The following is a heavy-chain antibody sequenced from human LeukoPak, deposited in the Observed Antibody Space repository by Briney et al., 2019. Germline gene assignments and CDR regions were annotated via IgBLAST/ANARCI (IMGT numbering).Heavy chain of an antibody. CDR3: ARGLGGIAAAVRWFDP. CDR1: GGSFSGYY. D-gene: IGHD6-13*01. V-gene: IGHV4-34*01. J-gene: IGHJ5*02. CDR2: INHSGST. Sequence: SETLSLTCAVYGGSFSGYYWSWIRQPPGKGREWSGEINHSGSTNYNPSLKSRVTISVDTSKNQFSLKLSSVTAADTAVYYCARGLGGIAAAVRWFDPWGQGTLVTVSS.